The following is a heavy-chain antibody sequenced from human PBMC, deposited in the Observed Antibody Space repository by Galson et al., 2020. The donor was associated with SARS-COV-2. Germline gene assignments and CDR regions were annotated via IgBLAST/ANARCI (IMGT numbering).Heavy chain of an antibody. CDR1: GASISSGSYY. CDR3: ARGNSPCVTIFGVLTGTCGMDV. Sequence: SETLSLTCTVSGASISSGSYYWSWIRQPDGKGLEWIGRIYKSGNTNYNPSLWSQVTISVDTSKNQFSLKLTSVTAADAAGYYCARGNSPCVTIFGVLTGTCGMDVWGQGTTVTVSS. D-gene: IGHD3-3*01. J-gene: IGHJ6*02. CDR2: IYKSGNT. V-gene: IGHV4-61*02.